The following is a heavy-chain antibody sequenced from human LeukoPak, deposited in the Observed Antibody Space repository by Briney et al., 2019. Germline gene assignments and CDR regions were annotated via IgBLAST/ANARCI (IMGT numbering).Heavy chain of an antibody. CDR2: IYYRGST. CDR1: GGSISGYY. J-gene: IGHJ4*02. V-gene: IGHV4-59*01. D-gene: IGHD6-13*01. Sequence: SETLSLTCTVSGGSISGYYRGWIRQPPGKGLEWVGYIYYRGSTNYNPSLKNRDTISVDTSKNQFPLELSSVTAADTGVYYCASIDMAAAGIVEHWGQGTLVTVSS. CDR3: ASIDMAAAGIVEH.